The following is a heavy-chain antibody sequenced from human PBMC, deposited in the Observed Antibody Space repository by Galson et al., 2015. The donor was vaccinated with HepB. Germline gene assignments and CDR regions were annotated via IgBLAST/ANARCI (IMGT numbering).Heavy chain of an antibody. Sequence: SLRLSCAASGFTFSSYSMNWVRQAPGKGLEWVSSISSSSSYIYYADSVKGRFTISRDNSKNTLYLQMNSLRAEDTAVYYCAKDMLLLRPYPDAFDIWGQGTMVTVSS. D-gene: IGHD3-10*02. J-gene: IGHJ3*02. CDR3: AKDMLLLRPYPDAFDI. CDR2: ISSSSSYI. V-gene: IGHV3-21*01. CDR1: GFTFSSYS.